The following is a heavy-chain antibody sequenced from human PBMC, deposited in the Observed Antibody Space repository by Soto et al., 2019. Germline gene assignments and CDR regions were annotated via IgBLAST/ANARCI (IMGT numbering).Heavy chain of an antibody. CDR1: GYTFTSYG. V-gene: IGHV1-18*01. Sequence: QVQLVQSGAEVKKPGASVKVSCKASGYTFTSYGISWVRQAPGQGREWMGWISAYNGNTNYAQKLQGRVTMTTDTSTSTAYMELRSLRSDDTAVYYCARAGWQLVWFGELLSHDAFDIWGQGTMVTVSS. CDR3: ARAGWQLVWFGELLSHDAFDI. J-gene: IGHJ3*02. D-gene: IGHD3-10*01. CDR2: ISAYNGNT.